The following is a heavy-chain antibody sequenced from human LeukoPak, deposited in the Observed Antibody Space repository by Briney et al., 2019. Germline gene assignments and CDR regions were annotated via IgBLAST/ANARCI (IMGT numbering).Heavy chain of an antibody. D-gene: IGHD4-17*01. V-gene: IGHV3-30*18. Sequence: GGSLRLTCAASGFSFISYGMHWVRQAPGKGLEWVGVISDDGRNKKYADSVKGRFTISRDNSKDTLYLQMNSLRDEDTAVYYCAKRPSDYGDYVTYFDYWGQGTLVTVSS. CDR2: ISDDGRNK. CDR3: AKRPSDYGDYVTYFDY. CDR1: GFSFISYG. J-gene: IGHJ4*02.